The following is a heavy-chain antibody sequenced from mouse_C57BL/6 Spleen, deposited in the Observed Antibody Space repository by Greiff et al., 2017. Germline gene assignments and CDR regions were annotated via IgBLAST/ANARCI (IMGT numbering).Heavy chain of an antibody. D-gene: IGHD2-3*01. Sequence: EVQLVESGGGLVKPGGSLKLSCAASGFTFSGSGMHWVRQAPEKGLEWVAYISSGSSTIYYADTVKGRFTISRDNAKNTLFLQLTSLRSEDTAMYYCATTYDGYSDGVAYWGQGTLVTVSA. CDR2: ISSGSSTI. V-gene: IGHV5-17*01. J-gene: IGHJ3*01. CDR1: GFTFSGSG. CDR3: ATTYDGYSDGVAY.